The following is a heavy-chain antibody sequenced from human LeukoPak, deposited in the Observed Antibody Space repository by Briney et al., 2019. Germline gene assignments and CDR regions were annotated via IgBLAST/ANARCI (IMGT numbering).Heavy chain of an antibody. D-gene: IGHD3-3*01. Sequence: GGSLRLSCAPSGFTFSGYWMSWVRQAPGKGLEWVANIKQDGSEKYYVDSVKGRFTISRDNAKNSLYLQMNSLRAEDTAVYYCARGSTIFGVVITTFDYWGQGTLVTVSS. J-gene: IGHJ4*02. V-gene: IGHV3-7*01. CDR2: IKQDGSEK. CDR1: GFTFSGYW. CDR3: ARGSTIFGVVITTFDY.